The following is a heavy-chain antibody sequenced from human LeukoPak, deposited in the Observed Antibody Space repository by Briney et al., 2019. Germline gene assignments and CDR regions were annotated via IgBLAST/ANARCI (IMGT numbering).Heavy chain of an antibody. CDR1: GFALRTFW. Sequence: GGSLRLSCAASGFALRTFWMHWVRQAPDTGLVRVPRINGDGSSTSYADSVKGRFTISRDNAKNTLFLQMNSLRAEDAAVYSCARDLQYTLHWSDPWGQGTLVTASS. CDR2: INGDGSST. J-gene: IGHJ5*02. V-gene: IGHV3-74*01. D-gene: IGHD3-16*01. CDR3: ARDLQYTLHWSDP.